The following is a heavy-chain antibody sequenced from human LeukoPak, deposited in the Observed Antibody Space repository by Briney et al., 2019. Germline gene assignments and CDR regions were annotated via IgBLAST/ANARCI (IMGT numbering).Heavy chain of an antibody. CDR2: IYYSGST. V-gene: IGHV4-4*02. CDR1: GGSISSSNW. Sequence: SETLSLTCAVSGGSISSSNWWSWVRQPPGKGLEWIGNIYYSGSTSYNPSLKSRVTISVDTSKDQFSLKLNSVTAADTAVYYCARLAAKTVDYWGQGTLVTVSS. CDR3: ARLAAKTVDY. D-gene: IGHD2-15*01. J-gene: IGHJ4*02.